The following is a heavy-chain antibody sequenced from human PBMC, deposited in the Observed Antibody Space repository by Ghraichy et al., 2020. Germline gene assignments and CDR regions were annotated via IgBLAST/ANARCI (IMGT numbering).Heavy chain of an antibody. CDR2: ISYDGSNK. D-gene: IGHD6-25*01. CDR3: ARDFNWAATGLSGMDV. CDR1: GFTFSSYA. V-gene: IGHV3-30-3*01. J-gene: IGHJ6*02. Sequence: GESLNISCAASGFTFSSYAMHWVRQAPGKGLEWVAVISYDGSNKYYADSVKGRFTISRDNSKNTLYLHMNSLRAEDTAVYYCARDFNWAATGLSGMDVWGQGTTVTVSS.